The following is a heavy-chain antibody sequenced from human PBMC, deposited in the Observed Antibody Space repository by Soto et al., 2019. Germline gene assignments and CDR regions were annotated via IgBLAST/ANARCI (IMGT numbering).Heavy chain of an antibody. CDR1: GGSISSGNW. CDR3: ARVPPSGDSSGYYLGLFDP. CDR2: IYHSGST. J-gene: IGHJ5*02. V-gene: IGHV4-4*02. D-gene: IGHD3-22*01. Sequence: SETLSLTCAVSGGSISSGNWWSWVRQPPGEGLEWIGEIYHSGSTNYNPSLKSRVTISVDKSNTQFSLKLSSVTAADTAVYYCARVPPSGDSSGYYLGLFDPGGQGTLVTV.